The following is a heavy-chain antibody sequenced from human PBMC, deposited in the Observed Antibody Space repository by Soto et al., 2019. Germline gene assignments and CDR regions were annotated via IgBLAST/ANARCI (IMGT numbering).Heavy chain of an antibody. CDR2: IIPMFGTA. Sequence: QVQLVQSGAEVKKPGSSVKVSCKASGDTFSSYAINWVRQAPGQGLEWMGGIIPMFGTANYAQKFKGRVTITAGESTSTVYMELSSLRSEDTAVYYCARVGPAHYYDSSGYYSPLDYWGQGTLVTVPS. CDR3: ARVGPAHYYDSSGYYSPLDY. J-gene: IGHJ4*02. D-gene: IGHD3-22*01. CDR1: GDTFSSYA. V-gene: IGHV1-69*01.